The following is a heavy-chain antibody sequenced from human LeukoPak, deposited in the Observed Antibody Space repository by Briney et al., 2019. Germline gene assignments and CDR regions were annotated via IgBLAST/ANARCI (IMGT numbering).Heavy chain of an antibody. V-gene: IGHV3-30*16. D-gene: IGHD5-18*01. CDR1: GFTFSSYA. J-gene: IGHJ4*02. CDR3: ARVVGIQIWALNY. Sequence: GGSLRLSCAASGFTFSSYAMHWVRQAPGKGLEWVAVISYDGSNKYYADSVKGRFTISRDNSKNTLYLQMNSLRAEDTAVYYCARVVGIQIWALNYWGQGTLVTVSS. CDR2: ISYDGSNK.